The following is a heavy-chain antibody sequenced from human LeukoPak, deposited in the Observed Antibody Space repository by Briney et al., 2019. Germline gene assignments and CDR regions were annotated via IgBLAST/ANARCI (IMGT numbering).Heavy chain of an antibody. V-gene: IGHV1-2*02. CDR1: GYTFTGYY. CDR2: INPNSGGT. J-gene: IGHJ1*01. CDR3: ARETTTATAEYFQH. D-gene: IGHD4-17*01. Sequence: ASVTVSCKASGYTFTGYYMHWVRQAPGQGLEWMGWINPNSGGTNYAQKFQGRVTMTRDTSISTAYMELSRLRSDDTAVYYCARETTTATAEYFQHWGQGTLVTVSS.